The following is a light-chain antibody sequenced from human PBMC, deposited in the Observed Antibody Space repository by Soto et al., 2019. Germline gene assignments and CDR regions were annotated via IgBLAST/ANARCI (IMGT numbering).Light chain of an antibody. J-gene: IGKJ4*01. CDR1: QALVYTDGDTY. CDR2: KVS. Sequence: DVDMTQSPLSLPVTLGQPASISCRSSQALVYTDGDTYLNWFHQRPGQAPRRLIYKVSNRDSGVPDRFSGGGSGTDFTLKIDRVEAEDVVVYYGMQGTHWPPTIGGGNTVELK. V-gene: IGKV2-30*01. CDR3: MQGTHWPPT.